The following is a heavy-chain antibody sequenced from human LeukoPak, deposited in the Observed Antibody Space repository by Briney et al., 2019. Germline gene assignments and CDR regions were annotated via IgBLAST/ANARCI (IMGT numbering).Heavy chain of an antibody. V-gene: IGHV4-34*01. CDR3: AIWAVVAERAY. Sequence: KPSETLSLTCAVYGGSFNGYSWSWIRQPPGKGLEWIGEINHSGSANYNPSLKSRVTISLDTSKNQFSLKLSSVTAADTAVYYCAIWAVVAERAYWGQGTLVTVSS. D-gene: IGHD6-19*01. J-gene: IGHJ4*02. CDR1: GGSFNGYS. CDR2: INHSGSA.